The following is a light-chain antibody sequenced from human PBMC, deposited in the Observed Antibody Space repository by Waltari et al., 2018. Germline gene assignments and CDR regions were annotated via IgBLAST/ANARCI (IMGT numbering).Light chain of an antibody. CDR2: EAS. J-gene: IGKJ3*01. CDR1: QDISNY. CDR3: QQFDDLPYT. Sequence: DIQITQSPSSLSASVGDRVTITCQASQDISNYLNWYQQKPGKAPELLIYEASNLEKGVPSRFSGSGSGTEFSFNISSLQPEDIATYHCQQFDDLPYTFGPGTKVDI. V-gene: IGKV1-33*01.